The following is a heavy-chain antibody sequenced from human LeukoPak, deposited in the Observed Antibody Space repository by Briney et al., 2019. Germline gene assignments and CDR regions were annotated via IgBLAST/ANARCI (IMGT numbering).Heavy chain of an antibody. Sequence: SVKVSCKASGGTFSSYAISWVRQAPGQGLEWMGRIIPIFGTANYAQKFQGRVTITTDESTSTAYMELSSLRSEDTAVYYCARGVSGFGELLYYFDYWGQGTPVTVSS. J-gene: IGHJ4*02. CDR3: ARGVSGFGELLYYFDY. V-gene: IGHV1-69*05. CDR1: GGTFSSYA. CDR2: IIPIFGTA. D-gene: IGHD3-10*01.